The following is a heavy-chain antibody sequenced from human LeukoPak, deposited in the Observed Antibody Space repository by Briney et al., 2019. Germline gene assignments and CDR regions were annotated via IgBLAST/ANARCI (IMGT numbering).Heavy chain of an antibody. D-gene: IGHD5-18*01. V-gene: IGHV3-21*01. CDR3: ACLPWIQLWPYYFDY. Sequence: GGALILSCAASGFTFSRYAMNWVRQAPGKGLEWVSSISSSSSYIYYADSVKGRFTISRDKAKNSLYLQMNSLRAEDTAVYYCACLPWIQLWPYYFDYWGQGTLVTVSS. CDR2: ISSSSSYI. J-gene: IGHJ4*02. CDR1: GFTFSRYA.